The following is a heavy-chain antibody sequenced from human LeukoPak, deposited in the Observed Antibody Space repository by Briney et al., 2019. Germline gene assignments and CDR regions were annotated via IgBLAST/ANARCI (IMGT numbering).Heavy chain of an antibody. CDR3: AVAPGDY. CDR1: GYTFTGYY. Sequence: ASVKVSCKASGYTFTGYYMHVVRDAPGQGLGWMGWINPNSDYTFYAQKFQGRVTLTRDTSISTVYMELTTLTSDDTALYYCAVAPGDYWGQGPLVNVSA. J-gene: IGHJ4*02. CDR2: INPNSDYT. V-gene: IGHV1-2*02. D-gene: IGHD2-21*01.